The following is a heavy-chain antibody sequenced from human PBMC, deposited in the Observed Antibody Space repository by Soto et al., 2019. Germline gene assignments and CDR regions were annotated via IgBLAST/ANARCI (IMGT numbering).Heavy chain of an antibody. CDR1: GFTFSSYA. D-gene: IGHD2-2*01. V-gene: IGHV3-30-3*01. Sequence: PGGSLRLSCAASGFTFSSYAMHWVRQAPGKGLEWVAVISYDGSNKYYADSVKGRFTISRDNSKNTLYLQMNSLRAEDTAVYYCARDIVVVPAAANWFDPWGQGTLVTVSS. CDR3: ARDIVVVPAAANWFDP. J-gene: IGHJ5*02. CDR2: ISYDGSNK.